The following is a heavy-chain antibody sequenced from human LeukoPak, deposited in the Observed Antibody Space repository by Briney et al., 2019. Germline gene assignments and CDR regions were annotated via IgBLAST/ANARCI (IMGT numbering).Heavy chain of an antibody. Sequence: SQTLSLTCTVSGGSISSGGYYWSWSWIRQHPGKGLEWIGCIYYSGSTYYNPSLKSRVAISVDTSKNQFSLKLSSVTAADTAVYYCARDHSNRVGLPHYWGQGTLVTVSS. D-gene: IGHD2-15*01. CDR3: ARDHSNRVGLPHY. CDR2: IYYSGST. J-gene: IGHJ4*02. CDR1: GGSISSGGYY. V-gene: IGHV4-31*03.